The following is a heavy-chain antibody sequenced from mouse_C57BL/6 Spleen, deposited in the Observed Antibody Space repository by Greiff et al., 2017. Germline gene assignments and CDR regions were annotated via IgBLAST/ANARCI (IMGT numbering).Heavy chain of an antibody. D-gene: IGHD2-5*01. Sequence: QVQLQQPGAELVKPGASVKLSCKASGYTFTSYWMHWVKQRPGQGLEWIGMIHPNSGSTNYNEKFKSKATLTADKSSSTAYMELRSLTSEDSAVYYCTSYSNYDYWGQGTTLTVSS. V-gene: IGHV1-64*01. J-gene: IGHJ2*01. CDR1: GYTFTSYW. CDR3: TSYSNYDY. CDR2: IHPNSGST.